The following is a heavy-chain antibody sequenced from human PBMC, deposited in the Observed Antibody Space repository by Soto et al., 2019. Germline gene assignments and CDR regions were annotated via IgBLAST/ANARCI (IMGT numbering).Heavy chain of an antibody. CDR3: ARDPVDLFGYMDV. Sequence: QEDLVQSGAEVTKPGSSVNVSCKASGGTFGSYSITWVRQAPGQRLEWMGEIIPLLRTVNYAQKFQGRVTITGDRSTSTVYMALSSLRSDDTAVYYCARDPVDLFGYMDVWGQGTTVTVSS. CDR1: GGTFGSYS. D-gene: IGHD6-25*01. CDR2: IIPLLRTV. J-gene: IGHJ6*02. V-gene: IGHV1-69*06.